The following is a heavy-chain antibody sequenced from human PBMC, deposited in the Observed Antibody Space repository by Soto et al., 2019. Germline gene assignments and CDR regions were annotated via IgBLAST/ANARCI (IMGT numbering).Heavy chain of an antibody. CDR2: IYYSGST. J-gene: IGHJ6*02. D-gene: IGHD2-21*01. CDR1: GGSISSGDYH. Sequence: QVQLQEPGPGLVKPSQTLSLTCTVSGGSISSGDYHWSWIRQPPGKGLEWIGAIYYSGSTYYNPSLKSRIRISVDTSKNQFSLKVNSVTAADTAVYYCARDYRIPSVGAMDVWGQGTTVTVSS. V-gene: IGHV4-30-4*01. CDR3: ARDYRIPSVGAMDV.